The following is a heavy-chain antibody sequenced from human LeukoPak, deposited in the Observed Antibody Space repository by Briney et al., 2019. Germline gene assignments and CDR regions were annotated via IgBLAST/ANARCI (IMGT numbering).Heavy chain of an antibody. CDR2: IYYRGST. J-gene: IGHJ4*02. V-gene: IGHV4-59*08. CDR3: ARRAPYSYEWSTLDY. Sequence: KPSETLSLTCTVSGGSISSYYWSWIRQPPGKGLEWIGYIYYRGSTNYNPSLKSRVTISVDTSKNQFSLKLSSVTAADTAVYYCARRAPYSYEWSTLDYWGQGTLVTVSS. CDR1: GGSISSYY. D-gene: IGHD5-18*01.